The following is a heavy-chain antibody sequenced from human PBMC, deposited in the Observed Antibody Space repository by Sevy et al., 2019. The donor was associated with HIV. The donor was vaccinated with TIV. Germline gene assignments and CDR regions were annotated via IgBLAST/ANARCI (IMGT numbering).Heavy chain of an antibody. J-gene: IGHJ4*02. CDR3: ATTKDYYDSSGYPFDY. D-gene: IGHD3-22*01. Sequence: ASVKVSCKVTGYTLTGFSMHWVRPTPGKGLEWMGTFDPEDGETIYAQKFQGRVIMTEDTSADTAHMDLSSLTSEDTAVYYCATTKDYYDSSGYPFDYWGQGTLVTVSS. CDR2: FDPEDGET. V-gene: IGHV1-24*01. CDR1: GYTLTGFS.